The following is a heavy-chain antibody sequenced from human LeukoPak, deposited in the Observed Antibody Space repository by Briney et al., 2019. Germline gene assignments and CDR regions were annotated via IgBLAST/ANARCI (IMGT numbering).Heavy chain of an antibody. D-gene: IGHD4-17*01. CDR2: IYYSGTT. J-gene: IGHJ4*02. CDR3: ARASTVTRLDY. V-gene: IGHV4-28*03. Sequence: PSETLSLTCAVSGYSIDSSNWWGWIRQSPGKGLEWIGYIYYSGTTYYNPSLKSRVTISLDTSKNQFPLKVSSVTAADTAFYYCARASTVTRLDYWGQGTLVTVAS. CDR1: GYSIDSSNW.